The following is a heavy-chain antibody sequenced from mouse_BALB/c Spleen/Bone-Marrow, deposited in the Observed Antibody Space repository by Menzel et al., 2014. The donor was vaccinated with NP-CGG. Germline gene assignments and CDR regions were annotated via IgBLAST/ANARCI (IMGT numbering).Heavy chain of an antibody. CDR2: IIPSNGRS. J-gene: IGHJ4*01. D-gene: IGHD2-13*01. CDR1: GYTFTSYW. CDR3: ARTYGDSPYFYAMDY. Sequence: QVQLQQSGAELVKPGTSVKLSRKTSGYTFTSYWMHWVKQRPGQGLVWIGEIIPSNGRSNYNEKFKNKATLTVDKSSSTAYMQLSSLTSEDSAVYFCARTYGDSPYFYAMDYWGQGTSVTGSS. V-gene: IGHV1S81*02.